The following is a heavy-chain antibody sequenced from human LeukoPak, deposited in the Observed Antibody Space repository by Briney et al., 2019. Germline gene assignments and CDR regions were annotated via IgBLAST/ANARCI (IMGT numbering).Heavy chain of an antibody. CDR3: ARPYYYDSSGYYGYYYYYGMDV. CDR1: GGSFSGYY. CDR2: INHSGST. J-gene: IGHJ6*02. Sequence: SETLSLTCAVYGGSFSGYYWSWIRQPPGKGLEWIGEINHSGSTNYNPSLKSRVTISVDTSKNQFSLKLSSVTAADTAVYYCARPYYYDSSGYYGYYYYYGMDVWGQGTTVTVSS. D-gene: IGHD3-22*01. V-gene: IGHV4-34*01.